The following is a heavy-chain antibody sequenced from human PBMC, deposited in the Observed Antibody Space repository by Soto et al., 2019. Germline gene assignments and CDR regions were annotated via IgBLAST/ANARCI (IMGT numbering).Heavy chain of an antibody. V-gene: IGHV1-69*13. CDR3: ARGLTWIQLWPFDY. J-gene: IGHJ4*02. D-gene: IGHD5-18*01. CDR2: IIPIFGTA. Sequence: ASVKVSCKASGGTFSSYAISWVRQAPGQGLEWMGGIIPIFGTANYAQKFQGRVTITADESTSTAYMELSSLRSEDTAVYYCARGLTWIQLWPFDYWGQGTLVTVSS. CDR1: GGTFSSYA.